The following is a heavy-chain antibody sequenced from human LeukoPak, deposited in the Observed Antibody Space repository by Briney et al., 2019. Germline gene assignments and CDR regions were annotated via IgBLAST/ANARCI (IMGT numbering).Heavy chain of an antibody. J-gene: IGHJ4*02. Sequence: PGGSLRCNCAASGFTFSSYSMNWVRQAPGKGLEWVSSISSSSSYIYYADSVKGRFTISRDNAKNSLYLQMNSLRAEDTAVYYWGGGGGGGGGYYFDCWGQGTQVTVSS. CDR1: GFTFSSYS. V-gene: IGHV3-21*01. D-gene: IGHD3-16*01. CDR2: ISSSSSYI. CDR3: GGGGGGGGGYYFDC.